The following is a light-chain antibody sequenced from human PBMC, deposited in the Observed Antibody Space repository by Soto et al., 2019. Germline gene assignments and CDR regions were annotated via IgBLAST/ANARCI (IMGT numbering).Light chain of an antibody. J-gene: IGKJ2*01. CDR3: QQCTYAPVT. Sequence: EVVLTQSPGTLSLFPGERATLSCRASQSVSGTNLAWYQQKPGQAPSLLIYGASSRATGIPDRFSGSGSGTDFTLTISRLEPEDFAVYYCQQCTYAPVTFGQGTKLEIK. V-gene: IGKV3-20*01. CDR2: GAS. CDR1: QSVSGTN.